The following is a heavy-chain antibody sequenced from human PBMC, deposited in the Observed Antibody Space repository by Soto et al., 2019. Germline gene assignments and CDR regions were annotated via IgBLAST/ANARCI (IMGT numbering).Heavy chain of an antibody. CDR3: ASDGGDGYNHFDY. CDR2: IYHSGST. D-gene: IGHD3-16*01. Sequence: QLQLQESGSGLVKPSQTLSLTCAVSGGSISSGGYSWSWIRQPPGKGLEWIGYIYHSGSTYYNPSLKSRLTISVDRSNNQFSLKLSSVTAADTAVYYCASDGGDGYNHFDYWGQGTLVTVSS. J-gene: IGHJ4*02. CDR1: GGSISSGGYS. V-gene: IGHV4-30-2*01.